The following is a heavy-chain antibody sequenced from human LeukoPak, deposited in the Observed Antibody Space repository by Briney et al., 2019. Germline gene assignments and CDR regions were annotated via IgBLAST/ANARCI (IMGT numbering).Heavy chain of an antibody. CDR2: ISGYNGNT. CDR3: AGICNSASCFNFFKF. D-gene: IGHD2-2*01. Sequence: ASVKVSCKAAGPTFTNYDFGWVRQAPGQGLEWMGWISGYNGNTNYAQKFQGRITMTTDTSTSTVYMDLRSLRSDDTAIYYCAGICNSASCFNFFKFWGQGTLVTVSS. J-gene: IGHJ4*02. CDR1: GPTFTNYD. V-gene: IGHV1-18*01.